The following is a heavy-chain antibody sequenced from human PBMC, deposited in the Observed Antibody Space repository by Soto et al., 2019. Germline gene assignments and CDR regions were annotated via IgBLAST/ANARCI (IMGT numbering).Heavy chain of an antibody. CDR1: GGSFDCYY. V-gene: IGHV4-34*01. D-gene: IGHD3-3*01. CDR3: ARGVDSWSGYLF. Sequence: SETLSLTCALYGGSFDCYYWSWIRQSPGKGLEWIGEIHHSGSTKYNPSLKSRVSLSVDTSTKQFSLKMTSMTAADRGVYYCARGVDSWSGYLFWGQGTPVTVSS. CDR2: IHHSGST. J-gene: IGHJ4*02.